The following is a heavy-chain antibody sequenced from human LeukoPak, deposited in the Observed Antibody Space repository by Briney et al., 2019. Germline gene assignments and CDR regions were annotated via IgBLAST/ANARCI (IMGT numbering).Heavy chain of an antibody. D-gene: IGHD5-24*01. Sequence: GGSLRLSCAASGFIFSNYYLNWVRQAPGKGLEWVSCIHGSASYNYYADSVKGRFTISRDSAKNSLYLEMSSLRAEDTAVYYCVRAFGGYNSQRFYYNMDVWGKGTTVTVSS. V-gene: IGHV3-21*06. J-gene: IGHJ6*03. CDR2: IHGSASYN. CDR3: VRAFGGYNSQRFYYNMDV. CDR1: GFIFSNYY.